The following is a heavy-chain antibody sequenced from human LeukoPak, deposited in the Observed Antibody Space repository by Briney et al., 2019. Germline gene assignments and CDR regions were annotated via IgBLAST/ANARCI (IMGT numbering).Heavy chain of an antibody. CDR1: GGSISSGGYY. V-gene: IGHV4-31*03. CDR3: ARAEVTAILGYYYGMDV. CDR2: IYYSGST. D-gene: IGHD2-21*02. Sequence: PSETLSLTCTVSGGSISSGGYYWNWIRQHPGKGLEWIGYIYYSGSTYYNPSLKSRVTISVDTSKNQFSLKLISVTAADTAVYYCARAEVTAILGYYYGMDVWGQGTTVTVSS. J-gene: IGHJ6*02.